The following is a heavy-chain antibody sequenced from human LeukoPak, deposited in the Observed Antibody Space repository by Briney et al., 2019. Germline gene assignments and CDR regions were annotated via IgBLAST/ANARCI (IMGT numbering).Heavy chain of an antibody. V-gene: IGHV3-21*01. J-gene: IGHJ4*02. CDR3: ARGFCTSTSCYGSY. D-gene: IGHD2-2*01. CDR1: GFTFRSYT. Sequence: GGSLRLSCAASGFTFRSYTMNWVRQAPGQGLEWGSSIISSSSSIYYADSLKGRFTISRDNAKKSLYLQMNSLRAEDTAMYYCARGFCTSTSCYGSYWGQGTLVTVSS. CDR2: IISSSSSI.